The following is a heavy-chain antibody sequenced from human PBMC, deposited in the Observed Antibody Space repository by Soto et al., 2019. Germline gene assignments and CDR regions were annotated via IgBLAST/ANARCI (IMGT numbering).Heavy chain of an antibody. Sequence: GGYHRLSCAASGFTVIGNYMSRVRQSPGERLQWTAVIYSGGSTYYADSVKGRFTISRDNYKNTLYLQMNSLRAEDTAVYYCARDRRITLFGVVKHYYGMDVWGQGTTVTVSS. CDR2: IYSGGST. CDR3: ARDRRITLFGVVKHYYGMDV. D-gene: IGHD3-3*01. CDR1: GFTVIGNY. J-gene: IGHJ6*02. V-gene: IGHV3-53*01.